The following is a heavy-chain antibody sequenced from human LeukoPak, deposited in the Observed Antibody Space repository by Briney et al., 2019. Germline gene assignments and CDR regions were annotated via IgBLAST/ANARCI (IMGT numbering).Heavy chain of an antibody. D-gene: IGHD4-17*01. Sequence: SGGSLRLSCAASGFTVDNYGMSWVRQAPGKGLEWVSGINWNGGSIGYVDSVKGRFTISRDNAKNSLYLQMNSLRAEDTALYYCARVGIYGDYGRYFDYWGQGTLVTVSS. CDR2: INWNGGSI. CDR1: GFTVDNYG. J-gene: IGHJ4*02. CDR3: ARVGIYGDYGRYFDY. V-gene: IGHV3-20*04.